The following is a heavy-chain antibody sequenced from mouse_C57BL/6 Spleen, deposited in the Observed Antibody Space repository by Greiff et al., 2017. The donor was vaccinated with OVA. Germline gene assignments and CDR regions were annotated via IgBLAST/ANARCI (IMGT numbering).Heavy chain of an antibody. Sequence: QVQLQQSGAELVRPGTSVKLSCKASGYTFTSYWMHWVKQRPGQGLEWIGVIDPSDSYTNYNQKFKGKATLTVDTSSGTAYMQLSSLTSEDSAVYYCARWGGSYAMDYWGQGTSVTVSS. D-gene: IGHD1-1*02. V-gene: IGHV1-59*01. CDR2: IDPSDSYT. CDR3: ARWGGSYAMDY. J-gene: IGHJ4*01. CDR1: GYTFTSYW.